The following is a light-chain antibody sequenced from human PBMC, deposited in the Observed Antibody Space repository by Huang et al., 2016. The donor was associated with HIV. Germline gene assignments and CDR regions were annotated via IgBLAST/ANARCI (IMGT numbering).Light chain of an antibody. CDR1: QSISSW. Sequence: DIQMTQSPSTLSASVGDRVTITCRASQSISSWLAWYQQKPGKAPKLLVYKASGLESGCPSRFSGSGSGTEFTLTISSLQPDDFATYYCQQYNSYSGTFGQGTKLEIK. CDR3: QQYNSYSGT. CDR2: KAS. J-gene: IGKJ2*01. V-gene: IGKV1-5*03.